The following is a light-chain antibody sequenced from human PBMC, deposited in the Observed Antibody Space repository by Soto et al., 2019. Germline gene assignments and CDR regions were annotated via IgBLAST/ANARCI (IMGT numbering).Light chain of an antibody. CDR3: QSYDSSLRGSRV. Sequence: QLVLTQPPSVSGAPGQRVTISCTGSSSNIGAGFDVHWYQQLPGTAPKLLIYGNSNRPSGVPDRFSGSKSGPSASLAITGLQAEDEADYYCQSYDSSLRGSRVFGGGTKLTVL. CDR1: SSNIGAGFD. J-gene: IGLJ2*01. V-gene: IGLV1-40*01. CDR2: GNS.